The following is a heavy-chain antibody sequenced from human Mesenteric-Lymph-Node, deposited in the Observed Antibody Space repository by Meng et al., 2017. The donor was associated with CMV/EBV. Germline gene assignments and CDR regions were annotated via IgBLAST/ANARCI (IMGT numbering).Heavy chain of an antibody. J-gene: IGHJ2*01. CDR1: GFTFSSYS. CDR2: ISSSSSYI. D-gene: IGHD4-11*01. CDR3: ARGSTVTTHWYFDL. Sequence: GGSLRLSCAASGFTFSSYSMNWVRQAPGKGLEWVSSISSSSSYIYYADSVKGRFTISRDNAKNSLYLQMNSLRAGDTAVYYCARGSTVTTHWYFDLWGRGTLVTVSS. V-gene: IGHV3-21*01.